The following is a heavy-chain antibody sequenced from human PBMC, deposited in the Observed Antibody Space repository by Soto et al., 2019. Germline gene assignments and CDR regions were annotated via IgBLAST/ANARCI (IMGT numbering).Heavy chain of an antibody. CDR3: ARDSSPRGYSYGWNYYYYYAMDV. V-gene: IGHV4-61*01. J-gene: IGHJ6*02. Sequence: ASETLSLTCTVSGGSVSSGSYYWSWIRQPPGKGLEWIGYIYYSGSTNYNPSLKSRVTISVDTSKNQFSLKLSSVTAADTAVYYCARDSSPRGYSYGWNYYYYYAMDVWGQGTTVTVSS. D-gene: IGHD5-18*01. CDR2: IYYSGST. CDR1: GGSVSSGSYY.